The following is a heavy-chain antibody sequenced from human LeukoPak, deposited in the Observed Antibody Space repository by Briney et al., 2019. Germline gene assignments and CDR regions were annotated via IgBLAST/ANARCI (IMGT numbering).Heavy chain of an antibody. J-gene: IGHJ4*02. D-gene: IGHD3-22*01. Sequence: GASVKVSCKASGYTFTSYYMHWARQAPGQGLEWMAIINPSGGSTSYAQKFQGRVTMTRDTSTSTVYMELSSLRSEDTAVYYCARTTYYYDSSGYDYYFDYWGQGTLVTVSS. V-gene: IGHV1-46*01. CDR3: ARTTYYYDSSGYDYYFDY. CDR1: GYTFTSYY. CDR2: INPSGGST.